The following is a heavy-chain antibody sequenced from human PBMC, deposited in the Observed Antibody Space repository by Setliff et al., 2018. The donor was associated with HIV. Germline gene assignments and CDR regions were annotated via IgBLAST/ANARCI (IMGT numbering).Heavy chain of an antibody. CDR2: INPKSDGT. D-gene: IGHD3-22*01. CDR1: GYSFPDYY. V-gene: IGHV1-2*04. CDR3: ARGMDYYDTSGYYQYYFDY. Sequence: ASVKVSCKASGYSFPDYYIHWVRQAPGQGLEWMGWINPKSDGTNYAQKFQGWITMTRDTSISTAYMELGRLRSDDTAVYYCARGMDYYDTSGYYQYYFDYWGQGTLVTVSS. J-gene: IGHJ4*02.